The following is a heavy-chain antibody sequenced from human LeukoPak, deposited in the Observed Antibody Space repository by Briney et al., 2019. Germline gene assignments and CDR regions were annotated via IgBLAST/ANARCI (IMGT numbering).Heavy chain of an antibody. CDR2: VFDNGGT. Sequence: SETLSLTCTVSGGSLSNYWWSWMRQPPGKGLEWIEYVFDNGGTNYNPSLKSRVTISVDTSKKQFSLKLSSVTAADTAVYYGARGYSGSWDYFDYWGQGTLVTVAS. D-gene: IGHD6-13*01. V-gene: IGHV4-59*01. CDR3: ARGYSGSWDYFDY. J-gene: IGHJ4*02. CDR1: GGSLSNYW.